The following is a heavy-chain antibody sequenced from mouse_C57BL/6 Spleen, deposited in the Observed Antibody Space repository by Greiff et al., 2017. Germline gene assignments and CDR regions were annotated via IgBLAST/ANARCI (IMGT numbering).Heavy chain of an antibody. D-gene: IGHD2-5*01. CDR1: GFTFSSYA. CDR2: ISDGGSYT. CDR3: ARDDYSNYVDYAMDY. V-gene: IGHV5-4*01. J-gene: IGHJ4*01. Sequence: EVKLMESGGGLVKPGGSLKLSCAASGFTFSSYAMYWVRQTPEKRLEWVATISDGGSYTYYPDNVQGRFTISRDNAKNNLYLQMSHLKSEDTAMYYCARDDYSNYVDYAMDYWGQGTSVTVSS.